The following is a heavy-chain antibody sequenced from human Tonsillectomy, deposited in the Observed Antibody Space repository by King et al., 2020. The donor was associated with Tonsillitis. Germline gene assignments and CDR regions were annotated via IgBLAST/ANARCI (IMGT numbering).Heavy chain of an antibody. J-gene: IGHJ4*02. CDR3: ARDFSSDSSGYSVVVGFDY. CDR1: GYTFTSYY. V-gene: IGHV1-46*01. CDR2: INPSGGST. Sequence: VQLVESGAEVKKPGASVKVSYKASGYTFTSYYMHWVRQAPGQGLEWMGIINPSGGSTSYAQKFQGRVTMTRDTSTSTVYMELSSLRSEDTAVYYCARDFSSDSSGYSVVVGFDYWGQGTLVTVSS. D-gene: IGHD3-22*01.